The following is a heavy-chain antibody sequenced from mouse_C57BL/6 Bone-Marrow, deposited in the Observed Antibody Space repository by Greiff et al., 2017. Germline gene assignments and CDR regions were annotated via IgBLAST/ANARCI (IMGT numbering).Heavy chain of an antibody. CDR2: IDPSDSYT. J-gene: IGHJ2*01. CDR1: GYTFTSYW. CDR3: ARELGREGY. D-gene: IGHD4-1*01. V-gene: IGHV1-59*01. Sequence: QVQLQQPGAELVRPGTSVKLSCKASGYTFTSYWMHWVKQRPGQGLEWIGVIDPSDSYTNYNQKFKGKATLTVDTSSSTAYMQLSSLTSEDSAVYYCARELGREGYWGQGTTLTVSS.